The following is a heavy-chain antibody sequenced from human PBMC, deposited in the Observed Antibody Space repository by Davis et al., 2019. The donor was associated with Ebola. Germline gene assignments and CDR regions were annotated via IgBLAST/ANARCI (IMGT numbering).Heavy chain of an antibody. CDR1: GFTFSSYG. J-gene: IGHJ5*02. CDR2: ISDDGSFI. CDR3: AKFPWPLWFREYQEPNWFDP. D-gene: IGHD3-10*01. V-gene: IGHV3-74*01. Sequence: GSLRLSCAASGFTFSSYGMHWVRQAPGKGLMWVSHISDDGSFIRYADSVKGRFTISRDNSKNTLYLQMNSLRAEDTAVYYCAKFPWPLWFREYQEPNWFDPWGQGTLVTVSS.